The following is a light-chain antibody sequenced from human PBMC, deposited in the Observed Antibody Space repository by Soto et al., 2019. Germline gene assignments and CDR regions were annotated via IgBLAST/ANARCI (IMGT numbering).Light chain of an antibody. V-gene: IGLV1-44*01. CDR3: AAWDATLDGYV. CDR2: RYD. J-gene: IGLJ1*01. Sequence: QSVRTQPPSASGTPGQRVTIFCSTSSSNLGDNTVNWYQHVPGTAPKLLLYRYDQRPSGVTDRVSGSRSGTSASLAISGLQSEDEADYYCAAWDATLDGYVFGPGTKVTVL. CDR1: SSNLGDNT.